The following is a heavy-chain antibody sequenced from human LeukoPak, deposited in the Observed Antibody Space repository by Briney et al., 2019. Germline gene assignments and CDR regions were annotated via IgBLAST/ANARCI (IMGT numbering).Heavy chain of an antibody. CDR3: ARAVLLGTDFDY. J-gene: IGHJ4*02. CDR1: GYTFTGYY. D-gene: IGHD5-18*01. Sequence: GASVKVSCKASGYTFTGYYMHWVRQAPGQGLEWMGWINPNSGGTSYAQKFQGRVTMTRDTSISTAYMELSRLRSDDTAVYYCARAVLLGTDFDYWGQGTLVTVSS. V-gene: IGHV1-2*02. CDR2: INPNSGGT.